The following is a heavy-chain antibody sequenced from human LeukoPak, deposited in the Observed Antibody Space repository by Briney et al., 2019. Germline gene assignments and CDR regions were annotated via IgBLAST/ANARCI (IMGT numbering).Heavy chain of an antibody. CDR2: IYHSGST. J-gene: IGHJ5*02. CDR1: GGSISSSNW. Sequence: SGTLSLTCAVSGGSISSSNWWSWVRQPPGKGLEWIGEIYHSGSTNYNPSLKSRVTISVDKSKNQFSLKLSSVTAADTAVYYCARIKGFMVRGVIPPNWFDPWGQGTLVTVSS. V-gene: IGHV4-4*02. D-gene: IGHD3-10*01. CDR3: ARIKGFMVRGVIPPNWFDP.